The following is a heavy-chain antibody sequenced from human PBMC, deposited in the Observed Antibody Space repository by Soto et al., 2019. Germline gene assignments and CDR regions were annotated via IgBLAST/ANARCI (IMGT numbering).Heavy chain of an antibody. J-gene: IGHJ6*02. V-gene: IGHV4-59*12. CDR1: GGSISFYH. CDR3: ARDWLGCSGDSCHPGSPGYYYYGMDV. CDR2: IYYSGST. D-gene: IGHD2-15*01. Sequence: SLTCTVSGGSISFYHWSWIRQPPGKGLEWIGYIYYSGSTNYNPSLKSRVTISADTSKNQFSLRLTSVTAADTAVYYCARDWLGCSGDSCHPGSPGYYYYGMDVWGQGTTVTVSS.